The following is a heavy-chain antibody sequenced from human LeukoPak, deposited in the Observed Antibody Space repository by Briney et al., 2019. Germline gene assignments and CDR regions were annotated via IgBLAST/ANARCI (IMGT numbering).Heavy chain of an antibody. CDR1: GGSLSPYY. J-gene: IGHJ4*02. D-gene: IGHD1-1*01. V-gene: IGHV4-59*01. CDR3: ARVGDWNDLVY. Sequence: SETLSLTCTVSGGSLSPYYWSWIRQAPGKGLQWIGYILYNGRTTNYNPSLKSRATISVDTSDNQFSLKLNSVTAADTAVYYCARVGDWNDLVYWGQGILVTVSS. CDR2: ILYNGRTT.